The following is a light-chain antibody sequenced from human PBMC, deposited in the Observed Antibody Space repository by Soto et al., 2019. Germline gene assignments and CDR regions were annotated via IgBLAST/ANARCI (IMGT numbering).Light chain of an antibody. CDR3: QQYNRYPRT. V-gene: IGKV1D-16*01. J-gene: IGKJ1*01. CDR1: QGISTW. CDR2: AAS. Sequence: DIQMTQFPSSLSASVGDRVNITCRASQGISTWLAWYQQKPERAPKSLIYAASRLQSGVPPRFSGSGSETDFTLTISSLQPEGFATYYCQQYNRYPRTFGQGTKVEIK.